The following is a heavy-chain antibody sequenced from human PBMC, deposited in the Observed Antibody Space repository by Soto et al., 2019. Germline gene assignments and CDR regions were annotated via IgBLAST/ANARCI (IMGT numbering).Heavy chain of an antibody. D-gene: IGHD5-18*01. Sequence: PGWCPELASASSRLRLWSSLVPGSRQATGKGLEWVSAIGTAGDTYYPGSVKGRFTISRENAKNSLYLQMNSLRAEDTAVYYCARAPFSPTAILDSWGQGPLVTAPQ. CDR3: ARAPFSPTAILDS. J-gene: IGHJ5*02. CDR2: IGTAGDT. CDR1: RLRLWSSL. V-gene: IGHV3-13*01.